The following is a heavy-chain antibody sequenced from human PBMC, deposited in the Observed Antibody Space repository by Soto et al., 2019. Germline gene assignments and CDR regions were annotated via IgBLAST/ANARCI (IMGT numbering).Heavy chain of an antibody. CDR3: ARDFVLRYFDWSPPYYYYGMDV. CDR1: GFTFSSYG. CDR2: IWYDGSNK. Sequence: GGSLRLSCAASGFTFSSYGMHWVRQAPGKGLEWVAVIWYDGSNKYYADSVKGRFTISRDNSKNTLYLQMNSLRAEDTAVYYCARDFVLRYFDWSPPYYYYGMDVWGQGTTVTVSS. D-gene: IGHD3-9*01. V-gene: IGHV3-33*01. J-gene: IGHJ6*02.